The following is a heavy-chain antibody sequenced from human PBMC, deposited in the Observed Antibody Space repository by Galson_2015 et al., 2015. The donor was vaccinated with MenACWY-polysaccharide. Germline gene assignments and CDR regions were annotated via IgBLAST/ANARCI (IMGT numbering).Heavy chain of an antibody. CDR1: GFTFSNYG. V-gene: IGHV3-23*01. CDR2: MSRSGTT. CDR3: AREGFCSDDTCYFYDY. J-gene: IGHJ4*02. Sequence: SLRLSCAASGFTFSNYGMAWVRQAPGKGLDWVSAMSRSGTTYYAASVKGRFTISGDNAKNTLYLQMNSLRVEDTAVYYCAREGFCSDDTCYFYDYWGQGTLVTASS. D-gene: IGHD2-15*01.